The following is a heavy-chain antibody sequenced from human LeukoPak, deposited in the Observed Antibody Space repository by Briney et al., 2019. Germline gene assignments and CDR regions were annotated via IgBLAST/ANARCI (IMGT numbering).Heavy chain of an antibody. CDR1: GFTFSSYW. Sequence: GGSLRLSCAASGFTFSSYWMHWVRQTPGKGLVRVSRIKSDGTNAYYADSVKGRFTISRDNARNTLYLQMNGLRAEDAAVYYCLRDTLYDSGSYPYFQHWGQGTLVTVSS. CDR2: IKSDGTNA. V-gene: IGHV3-74*01. CDR3: LRDTLYDSGSYPYFQH. D-gene: IGHD3-10*01. J-gene: IGHJ1*01.